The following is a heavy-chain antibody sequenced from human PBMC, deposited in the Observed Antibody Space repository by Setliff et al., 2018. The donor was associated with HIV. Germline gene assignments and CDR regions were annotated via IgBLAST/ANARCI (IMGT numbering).Heavy chain of an antibody. J-gene: IGHJ1*01. CDR3: ARDSEEWELLVYFQH. CDR2: ISPNYGGT. D-gene: IGHD1-26*01. Sequence: ASVKVSCKTSGYIFTHYYTHWVRQAPGQGLEWMGRISPNYGGTHYPQKFQGRVTLTRDTSISTAYMELRSLRSDDTAVYYCARDSEEWELLVYFQHWGQGTLVTVSS. V-gene: IGHV1-2*06. CDR1: GYIFTHYY.